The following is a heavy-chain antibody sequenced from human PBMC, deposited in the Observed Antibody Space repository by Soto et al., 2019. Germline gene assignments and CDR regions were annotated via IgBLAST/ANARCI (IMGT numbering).Heavy chain of an antibody. D-gene: IGHD5-12*01. CDR2: IYSGGST. V-gene: IGHV3-66*01. J-gene: IGHJ3*02. CDR3: ARVATNMDDAFDI. CDR1: GFTVSSNY. Sequence: EVQLVESGGGLVQPGGSLRLSCAASGFTVSSNYMSWVRQAPGKGLEWVSVIYSGGSTYYADSVKGRFTISRDNSKNTLYLQMNSLRAEDTAVYYCARVATNMDDAFDIWGQGTMVTVSS.